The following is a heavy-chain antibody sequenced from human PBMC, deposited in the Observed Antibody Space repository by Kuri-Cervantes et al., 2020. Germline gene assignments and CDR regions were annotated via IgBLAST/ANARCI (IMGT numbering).Heavy chain of an antibody. CDR1: GGSISRYY. CDR2: IYTSGST. J-gene: IGHJ2*01. D-gene: IGHD4-17*01. Sequence: SETLSLTCTVSGGSISRYYWSWIRQPAGKGLEWIGRIYTSGSTNYNPSLKSRVTISVDKSKNQFSLKLSSVTAADTAVYYCAREKTTVTTSRGYFDLWGRGTLVTVSS. V-gene: IGHV4-4*07. CDR3: AREKTTVTTSRGYFDL.